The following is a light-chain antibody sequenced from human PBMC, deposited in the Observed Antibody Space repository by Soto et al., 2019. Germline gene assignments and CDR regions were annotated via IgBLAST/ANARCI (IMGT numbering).Light chain of an antibody. CDR3: AAWDDSLNAL. CDR1: SSNIGSHT. Sequence: QLVLTQPPSASGAPGQRVTISCTGSSSNIGSHTVNWYQQLPGTAPKLLIYSNDQRPSGVPDRFSGSKSGTSASLAISGLQSEDEADYFCAAWDDSLNALFGGGTKLTVL. V-gene: IGLV1-44*01. CDR2: SND. J-gene: IGLJ3*02.